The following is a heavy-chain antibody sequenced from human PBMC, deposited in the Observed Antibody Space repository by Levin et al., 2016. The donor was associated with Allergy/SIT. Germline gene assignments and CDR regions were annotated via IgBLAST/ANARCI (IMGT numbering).Heavy chain of an antibody. J-gene: IGHJ3*02. Sequence: SETLSLTCTVSGGSISSRSHYWGWIRQPPGKGLEWIGSVFYSGATYSTPSLRSRLTISVEAFRNQFSLKLTSATAADTAIYYCARSDKDDFLGGNFFSVIGFDMWGPGTMVTVSS. CDR1: GGSISSRSHY. D-gene: IGHD3/OR15-3a*01. CDR3: ARSDKDDFLGGNFFSVIGFDM. V-gene: IGHV4-39*01. CDR2: VFYSGAT.